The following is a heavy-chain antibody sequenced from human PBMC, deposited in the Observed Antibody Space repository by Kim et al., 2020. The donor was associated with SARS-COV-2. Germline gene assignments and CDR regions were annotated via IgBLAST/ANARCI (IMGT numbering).Heavy chain of an antibody. CDR2: ISWEGDRT. Sequence: GGSLRLSRAASGFTFDDYTMHWVRQTPGKGLEWISLISWEGDRTDYADSVKGRFTISRDKSKNILYLQMNSLGTEDTALYCCAKDATRHYTSGSYFDSWGQGTLVTVSS. CDR1: GFTFDDYT. CDR3: AKDATRHYTSGSYFDS. D-gene: IGHD3-10*01. J-gene: IGHJ4*02. V-gene: IGHV3-43*01.